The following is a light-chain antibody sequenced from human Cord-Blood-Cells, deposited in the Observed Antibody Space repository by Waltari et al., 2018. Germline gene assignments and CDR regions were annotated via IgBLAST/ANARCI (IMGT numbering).Light chain of an antibody. V-gene: IGLV3-19*01. CDR1: SLRSYY. Sequence: SSELTQGPAVSVALGQTVRITCQGDSLRSYYASWYQQKPGQAPVLVIYGKNNRPSGIPDRFSGYSSGNTASLTITGAQAEDEADYYCNSRDSSGNHVVFGGGTKLTVL. CDR3: NSRDSSGNHVV. CDR2: GKN. J-gene: IGLJ2*01.